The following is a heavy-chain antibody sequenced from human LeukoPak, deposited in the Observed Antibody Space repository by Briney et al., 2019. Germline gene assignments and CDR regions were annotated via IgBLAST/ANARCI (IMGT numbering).Heavy chain of an antibody. V-gene: IGHV3-7*05. CDR2: IKQDGSEK. CDR3: ARDPYSSSWSYGMDV. Sequence: PGGSLRLSCAASGFTFSAHWMIWVRQAPGKGLEWVANIKQDGSEKYYVDSVKGRFTISRDNAKNSLYLQMNSLRAEDTAVYYCARDPYSSSWSYGMDVWGQGTTVTVSS. CDR1: GFTFSAHW. J-gene: IGHJ6*02. D-gene: IGHD6-13*01.